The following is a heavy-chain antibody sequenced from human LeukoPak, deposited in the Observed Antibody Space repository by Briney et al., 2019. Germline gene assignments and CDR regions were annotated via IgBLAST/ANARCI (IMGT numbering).Heavy chain of an antibody. CDR2: IIPIFGTA. Sequence: SVKVSCKASGGTFSSYAISWVRQAPGQGLEWMGEIIPIFGTANYAQKFQGRVTITADESTSTAYMELSSLRSEDTAVYYCARAPRVGATVADYWGQGTLVTVSS. CDR3: ARAPRVGATVADY. D-gene: IGHD1-26*01. CDR1: GGTFSSYA. V-gene: IGHV1-69*13. J-gene: IGHJ4*02.